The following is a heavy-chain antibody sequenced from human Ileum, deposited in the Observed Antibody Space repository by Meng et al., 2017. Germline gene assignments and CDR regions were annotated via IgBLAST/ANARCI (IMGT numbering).Heavy chain of an antibody. CDR1: GFTFNNYA. Sequence: GESLKISCAASGFTFNNYAMTWVRQAPGKGLEWVGRIKRKTDGGTIDYAAPVKGRFTISRDDSENTLFLDMNSLKTEDTAMYYCGTGSAFDIWGRGTMVTVSS. CDR3: GTGSAFDI. V-gene: IGHV3-15*01. D-gene: IGHD3/OR15-3a*01. J-gene: IGHJ3*02. CDR2: IKRKTDGGTI.